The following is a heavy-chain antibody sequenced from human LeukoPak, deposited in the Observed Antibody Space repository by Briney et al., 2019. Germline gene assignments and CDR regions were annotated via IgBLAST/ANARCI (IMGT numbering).Heavy chain of an antibody. CDR1: GFTFSSYA. CDR3: AKDPQWELLTPFDY. CDR2: ISGSGGST. D-gene: IGHD1-26*01. Sequence: TGGSLRLSCAASGFTFSSYAMSWVRQAPGKGLEWVSAISGSGGSTYYADSVKGRFTISRDNSKNTLYLQMNSLRAEDTAVYYCAKDPQWELLTPFDYWGQGTLVTVSS. V-gene: IGHV3-23*01. J-gene: IGHJ4*02.